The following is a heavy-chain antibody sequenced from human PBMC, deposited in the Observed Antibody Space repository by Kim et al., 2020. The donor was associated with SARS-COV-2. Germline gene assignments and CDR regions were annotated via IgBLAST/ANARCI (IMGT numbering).Heavy chain of an antibody. Sequence: SVKVSCKASGGTFSSYAISWVRQAPGQGLEWMGGIIPIFGTANYAQKFQGRVTITADESTSTAYMELSSLRSEDTAVYYCGSGYEKNDYYYGMDVGQGTTVTVSS. CDR2: IIPIFGTA. V-gene: IGHV1-69*13. CDR3: GSGYEKNDYYYGMDV. J-gene: IGHJ6*02. CDR1: GGTFSSYA. D-gene: IGHD5-12*01.